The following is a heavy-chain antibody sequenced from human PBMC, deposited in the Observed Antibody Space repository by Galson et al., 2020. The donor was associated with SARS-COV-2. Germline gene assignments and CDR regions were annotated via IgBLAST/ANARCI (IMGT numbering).Heavy chain of an antibody. Sequence: SQTLSLTRAVSGFSLRIGYYWGWTRQPPGTGLEWIGNAYRGGRTYYNPSLKSRVTISVDTSKNQFPLRLGSVTAADTAVYYWASGRLRFDYWGQGTLVTVSS. CDR1: GFSLRIGYY. J-gene: IGHJ4*02. CDR2: AYRGGRT. CDR3: ASGRLRFDY. D-gene: IGHD4-17*01. V-gene: IGHV4-38-2*01.